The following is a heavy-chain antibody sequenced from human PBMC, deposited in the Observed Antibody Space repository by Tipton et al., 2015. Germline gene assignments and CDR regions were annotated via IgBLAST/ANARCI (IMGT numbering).Heavy chain of an antibody. D-gene: IGHD3-22*01. CDR2: IYSGGST. J-gene: IGHJ6*02. CDR3: ARDSEDYYDSSGYHYYYYGLDV. Sequence: GSLRLSCAASGFTVSGNYMSWVRQAPGKGLEWVSIIYSGGSTYYADSVKGRFTISRDNSKNTLYLQMNSLRAEDTAVYYCARDSEDYYDSSGYHYYYYGLDVWGQGTTVTVSS. CDR1: GFTVSGNY. V-gene: IGHV3-53*01.